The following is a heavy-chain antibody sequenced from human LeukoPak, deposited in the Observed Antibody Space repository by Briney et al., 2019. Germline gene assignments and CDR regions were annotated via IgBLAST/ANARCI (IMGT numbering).Heavy chain of an antibody. V-gene: IGHV3-23*01. CDR2: ISGSGGST. Sequence: EAGGSLRLSCAASGFTFSSYAMSWVRQAPGKGLEWVSAISGSGGSTYYADSVKGRFTISRDNSKNTLYLQMNSLRAEDTAVYYCAKDRYGDLYFDYWGQGTLVTVSS. D-gene: IGHD4-17*01. J-gene: IGHJ4*02. CDR3: AKDRYGDLYFDY. CDR1: GFTFSSYA.